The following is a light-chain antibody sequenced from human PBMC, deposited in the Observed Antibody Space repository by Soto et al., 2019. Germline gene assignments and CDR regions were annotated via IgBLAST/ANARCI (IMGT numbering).Light chain of an antibody. CDR3: QQSYSTPLT. J-gene: IGKJ4*01. CDR1: QSISSY. V-gene: IGKV1-39*01. CDR2: AAS. Sequence: DIQMTQSPSPLSASVGDRVTITCRASQSISSYLNWYQQKPGKAPKLLIYAASSLQSGVPSRFRGSGSETDFTLTISSLQPEDFATYYCQQSYSTPLTFGGGTTVDIK.